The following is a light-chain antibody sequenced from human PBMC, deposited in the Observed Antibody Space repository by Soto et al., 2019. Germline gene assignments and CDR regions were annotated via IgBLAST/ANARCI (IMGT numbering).Light chain of an antibody. Sequence: QPVLTQSPSASASLGASVKLTCTLSSGHSSYAIAWHQQQPEKGPRYLMKLNSDGSHSKGDGIPDRFSGSSSGAERYLTFSSLQSEDEADYYCQTWDTGIHVVFGGGTKVTVL. CDR2: LNSDGSH. CDR3: QTWDTGIHVV. V-gene: IGLV4-69*01. CDR1: SGHSSYA. J-gene: IGLJ2*01.